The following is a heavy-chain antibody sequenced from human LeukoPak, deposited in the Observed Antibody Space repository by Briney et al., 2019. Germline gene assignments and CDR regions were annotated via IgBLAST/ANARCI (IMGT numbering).Heavy chain of an antibody. CDR1: GYTFTGYY. D-gene: IGHD1-26*01. CDR2: INANSGST. V-gene: IGHV1-2*03. CDR3: ATASGREGHGGAFDI. Sequence: LAASVNLPCKASGYTFTGYYMHWVPQAPGQGLEGMGWINANSGSTNYAQKFQGRVTMTRDTSMSTAYMELSRLRSGDTAVYYCATASGREGHGGAFDIWGQGTMVTVSS. J-gene: IGHJ3*02.